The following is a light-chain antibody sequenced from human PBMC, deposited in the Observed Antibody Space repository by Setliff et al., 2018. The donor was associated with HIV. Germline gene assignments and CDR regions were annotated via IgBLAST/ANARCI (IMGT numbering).Light chain of an antibody. V-gene: IGLV1-44*01. CDR1: SSNIGRNA. J-gene: IGLJ1*01. CDR3: AAWDDSLNGYV. Sequence: QSVLTQPPSASGTPGQRVTISCSGSSSNIGRNAVTWYQQLPGAALRLLIYSTNQRPAGVPARFSGSKSGTSASLAISGLQSEDEADYYCAAWDDSLNGYVFGTGTKV. CDR2: STN.